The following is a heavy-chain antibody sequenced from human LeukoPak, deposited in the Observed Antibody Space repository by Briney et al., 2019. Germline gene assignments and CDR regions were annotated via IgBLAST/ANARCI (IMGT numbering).Heavy chain of an antibody. CDR3: ARVTLYDSSGYLAYFYYYGMDV. D-gene: IGHD3-22*01. Sequence: GASVKVSCTASGYTFTSYDINWVRQATGQGLEWMGWMNPNSGNTGYAQKFQGRVTMTRNTSISTAYMELSSLRSEDTAVYYCARVTLYDSSGYLAYFYYYGMDVWGQGTTVTVSS. V-gene: IGHV1-8*01. CDR1: GYTFTSYD. CDR2: MNPNSGNT. J-gene: IGHJ6*02.